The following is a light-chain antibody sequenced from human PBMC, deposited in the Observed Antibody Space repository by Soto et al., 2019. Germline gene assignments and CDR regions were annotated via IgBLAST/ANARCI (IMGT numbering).Light chain of an antibody. CDR2: AAS. V-gene: IGKV1-6*01. Sequence: IQMTQSPSSLSASVGDRVTITCRASQGIGNDLGWYQQKPGKAPKRLIYAASSLQSGVPSRFSGSGSGKDLNIKIRSLRHEDFETYYCLQDYTTWTFGKGTKVDIK. CDR1: QGIGND. CDR3: LQDYTTWT. J-gene: IGKJ1*01.